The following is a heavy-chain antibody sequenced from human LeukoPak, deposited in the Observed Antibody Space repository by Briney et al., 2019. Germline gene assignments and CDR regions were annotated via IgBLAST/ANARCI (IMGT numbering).Heavy chain of an antibody. J-gene: IGHJ4*02. CDR1: GFTFSTYG. Sequence: GGSLRLSCAASGFTFSTYGMHWVRQAPGKGLEWVAVISYDGSNKYYADSVKGRFTISRDNSKNTLYLQMHSLRAEDTAIYYCATPISVPDSGFDYWGQGTLVTVSS. CDR3: ATPISVPDSGFDY. V-gene: IGHV3-30*03. D-gene: IGHD6-19*01. CDR2: ISYDGSNK.